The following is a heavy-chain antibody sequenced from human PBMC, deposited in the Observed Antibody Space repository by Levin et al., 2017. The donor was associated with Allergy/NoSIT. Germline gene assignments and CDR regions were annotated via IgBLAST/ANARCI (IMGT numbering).Heavy chain of an antibody. J-gene: IGHJ4*02. CDR1: GYTFTSYY. D-gene: IGHD2-2*01. Sequence: GESLKISCKASGYTFTSYYMHWVRQAPGQGLEWMGIINPSGGSTSYAQKFQGRVTMTRDTSTSTVYMELSSLRSEDTAVYYCARAHGVVVPAARQVVGTYFDYWGQGTLVTVSS. V-gene: IGHV1-46*01. CDR3: ARAHGVVVPAARQVVGTYFDY. CDR2: INPSGGST.